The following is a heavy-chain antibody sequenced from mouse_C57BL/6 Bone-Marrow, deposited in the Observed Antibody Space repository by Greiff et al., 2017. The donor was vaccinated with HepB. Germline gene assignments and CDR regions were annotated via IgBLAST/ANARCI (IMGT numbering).Heavy chain of an antibody. CDR1: GYTFTDYE. V-gene: IGHV1-15*01. CDR2: IDPETGGT. Sequence: QVQLQQSGAELVRPGASVTLSCKASGYTFTDYEMHWVKQTPVHGLEWIGAIDPETGGTAYNQKFKGKAILTADKSSSTAYMELRSLTSEDSAVYYCTRPTTVVRYHFDYWGQGTTLTVSS. D-gene: IGHD1-1*01. CDR3: TRPTTVVRYHFDY. J-gene: IGHJ2*01.